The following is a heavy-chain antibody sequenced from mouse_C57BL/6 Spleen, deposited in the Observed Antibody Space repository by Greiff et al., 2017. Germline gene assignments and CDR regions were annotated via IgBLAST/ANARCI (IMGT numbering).Heavy chain of an antibody. V-gene: IGHV5-9*01. CDR2: ISGGGGNT. D-gene: IGHD1-1*01. CDR1: GFTFSSYT. CDR3: ARHYYGISFDY. J-gene: IGHJ2*01. Sequence: EVKLMESGGGLVKPGGSLKLSCAASGFTFSSYTMSWVRQTPEKRLEWVATISGGGGNTYYPDSVKGLFTITRDNAKNTLYLQVSSLRSEDTALYYCARHYYGISFDYWGQGTTLTVSS.